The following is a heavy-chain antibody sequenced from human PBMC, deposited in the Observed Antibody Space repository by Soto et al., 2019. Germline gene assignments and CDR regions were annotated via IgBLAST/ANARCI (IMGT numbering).Heavy chain of an antibody. Sequence: QVQLQESGPGLVKPSQTLSLTCTVSGGSISTVDYWWSWIRQSPDMGLEWIGHIYDGGRTYNNPSLESRVTMSVDTSKGKLSLTLSSVSAADTAVYYCARGPSGDKVDSWGQGTLVTVSS. J-gene: IGHJ4*02. D-gene: IGHD7-27*01. V-gene: IGHV4-30-4*01. CDR3: ARGPSGDKVDS. CDR2: IYDGGRT. CDR1: GGSISTVDYW.